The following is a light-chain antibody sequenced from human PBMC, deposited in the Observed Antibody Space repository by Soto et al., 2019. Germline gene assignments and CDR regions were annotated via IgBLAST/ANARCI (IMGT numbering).Light chain of an antibody. CDR1: QTISSW. V-gene: IGKV1-12*01. J-gene: IGKJ4*01. CDR3: QQANSSLLT. Sequence: DIQMTQSPSTLSGSVGDRVTTTSWASQTISSWLAWYQQKPGKAPKLLIYAASSLQSGVPSRFSGSGSGTDFTLTISSLQPEDIATYYCQQANSSLLTFGGGTKVDIK. CDR2: AAS.